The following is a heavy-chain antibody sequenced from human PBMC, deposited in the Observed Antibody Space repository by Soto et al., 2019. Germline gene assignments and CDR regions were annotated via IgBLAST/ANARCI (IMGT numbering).Heavy chain of an antibody. J-gene: IGHJ6*02. CDR3: AKDLTVTSIEAHYYYYGMDV. CDR2: ISYDGSNK. CDR1: GFTFSSYG. Sequence: PGGSLRVSCAAAGFTFSSYGMHWVRQAPGKGLEWVAVISYDGSNKYYADSVKGRFTISRDNSKNTLYLQMNSLRAEDTAVYYCAKDLTVTSIEAHYYYYGMDVWGQGTTVTVSS. V-gene: IGHV3-30*18. D-gene: IGHD5-12*01.